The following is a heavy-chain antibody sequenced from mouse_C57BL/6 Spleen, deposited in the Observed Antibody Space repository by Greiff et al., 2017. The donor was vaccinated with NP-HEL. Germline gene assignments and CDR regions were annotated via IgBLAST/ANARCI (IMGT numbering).Heavy chain of an antibody. CDR2: IYPGDGDT. CDR3: AGAGTSAY. V-gene: IGHV1-82*01. Sequence: VQLQQSGPELVKPGASVKISCKASGYAFSSSWMNWVKQRPGKGLEWIGRIYPGDGDTNYNGKFKGKATLTADKSSSTAYMQLSSLTSEDSAVYFCAGAGTSAYWGQGTLVTVSA. CDR1: GYAFSSSW. D-gene: IGHD4-1*01. J-gene: IGHJ3*01.